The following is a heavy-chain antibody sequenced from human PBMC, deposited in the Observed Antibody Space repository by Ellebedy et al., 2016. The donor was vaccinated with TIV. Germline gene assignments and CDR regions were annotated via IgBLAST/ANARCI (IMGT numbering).Heavy chain of an antibody. J-gene: IGHJ4*02. CDR3: ARATAGFDY. Sequence: GESLKISCAASGFTFSSYDMHWVRQATGKGLEWVSAIGTAGDTYYPGSVKGRFPISRENAKKSLYLQMNSLRAEDTAVYYCARATAGFDYWGQGTLVTVSS. D-gene: IGHD1-1*01. CDR1: GFTFSSYD. V-gene: IGHV3-13*01. CDR2: IGTAGDT.